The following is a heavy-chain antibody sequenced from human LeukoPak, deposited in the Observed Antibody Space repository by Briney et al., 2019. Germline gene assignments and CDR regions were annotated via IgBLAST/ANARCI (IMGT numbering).Heavy chain of an antibody. J-gene: IGHJ2*01. Sequence: GGSLRLSCTASGFTLSNFVMHWVRQAPGKGLEWVAVISDDGSNTFYADSVKGRFTISRDNSKNTLYLQLNSLRPEDTAVYYCAKDADTATIIYWYFDLWGRGTLVTVSS. CDR2: ISDDGSNT. CDR1: GFTLSNFV. V-gene: IGHV3-30*18. CDR3: AKDADTATIIYWYFDL. D-gene: IGHD5-18*01.